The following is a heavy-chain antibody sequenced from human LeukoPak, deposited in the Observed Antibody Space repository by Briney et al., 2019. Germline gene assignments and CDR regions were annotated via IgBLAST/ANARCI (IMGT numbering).Heavy chain of an antibody. CDR2: ISGSGVST. J-gene: IGHJ3*02. CDR1: GFMFSSYA. CDR3: AKVLTRAQSWYYDYVWGGYGMAFDI. D-gene: IGHD3-16*01. Sequence: QSGGSLRLSCAASGFMFSSYAMNWVRQAPGKGLEWVSGISGSGVSTSYADSVKGRFTISRDNSKNTLYLQMNSLRAEDTAVYYCAKVLTRAQSWYYDYVWGGYGMAFDIWGQGTMVTVSS. V-gene: IGHV3-23*01.